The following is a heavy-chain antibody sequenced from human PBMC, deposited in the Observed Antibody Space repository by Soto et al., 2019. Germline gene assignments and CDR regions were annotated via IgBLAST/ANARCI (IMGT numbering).Heavy chain of an antibody. CDR3: ARIGSYFESNWFDP. Sequence: EVQLVESGGGLVKPGGSLRLSCAASGFTFSSYSMNWVRQAPGKGLEWVSSISSSSSYIYYADSVKGRFTISRDNAKNSLYLQMNSLRAEDTAVYYCARIGSYFESNWFDPWGQVTLVTVSS. D-gene: IGHD1-26*01. CDR2: ISSSSSYI. V-gene: IGHV3-21*01. J-gene: IGHJ5*02. CDR1: GFTFSSYS.